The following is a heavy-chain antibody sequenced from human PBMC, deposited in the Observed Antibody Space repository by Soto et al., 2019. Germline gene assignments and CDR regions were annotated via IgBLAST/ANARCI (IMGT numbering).Heavy chain of an antibody. Sequence: PGGSLRLSCTGSEFTFNNYAMSWVRQAPGKGLEWVSGISADGAGTYYAESVKGRFTISRDNSKNTLYLQMNRLRADDTAVYYCARDAISMVRGTNNWFDPWGQGTLVTVSS. CDR1: EFTFNNYA. CDR3: ARDAISMVRGTNNWFDP. CDR2: ISADGAGT. D-gene: IGHD3-10*01. V-gene: IGHV3-23*01. J-gene: IGHJ5*02.